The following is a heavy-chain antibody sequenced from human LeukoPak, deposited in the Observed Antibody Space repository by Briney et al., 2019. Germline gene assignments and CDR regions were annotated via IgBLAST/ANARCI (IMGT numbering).Heavy chain of an antibody. V-gene: IGHV1-18*01. CDR1: GYTFTSYG. Sequence: ASVKVSCKASGYTFTSYGISWVRQAPGQGLEWMGWISAYSGNTNYAQKLQGRVTMTTDTSTSTAYMELRSLRSDDTAVYYCARTPWGSGSYYDHFDCWGQGTLVTVSS. D-gene: IGHD1-26*01. J-gene: IGHJ4*02. CDR2: ISAYSGNT. CDR3: ARTPWGSGSYYDHFDC.